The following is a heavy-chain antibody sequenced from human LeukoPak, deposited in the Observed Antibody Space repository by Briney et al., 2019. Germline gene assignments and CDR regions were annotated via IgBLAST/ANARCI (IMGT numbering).Heavy chain of an antibody. CDR1: GYTFTGYY. Sequence: ASVKASCKASGYTFTGYYMHWVRQAPGQGLEWMGWINPNSGGTNYAQKFQGRVTMTRDTSISTAYMELSRLRSDDTAVYYCARSTGMVGSSGREYYFDYWGQGTLVTVSS. J-gene: IGHJ4*02. CDR2: INPNSGGT. D-gene: IGHD6-19*01. V-gene: IGHV1-2*02. CDR3: ARSTGMVGSSGREYYFDY.